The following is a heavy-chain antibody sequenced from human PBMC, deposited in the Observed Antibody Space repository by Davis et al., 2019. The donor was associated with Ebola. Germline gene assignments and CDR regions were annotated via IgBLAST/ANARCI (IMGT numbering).Heavy chain of an antibody. V-gene: IGHV1-2*04. J-gene: IGHJ3*02. D-gene: IGHD5-12*01. CDR1: GYTFTGYY. Sequence: ASVKVSCKASGYTFTGYYMHWVRQAPEQGLEWMGWINPNSGGTNYAQKFQGWVTMTRDTSISTAYMELSRLRSDDTAVYYCARRRGYSGYDDAFDIWGQGTMVTVSS. CDR3: ARRRGYSGYDDAFDI. CDR2: INPNSGGT.